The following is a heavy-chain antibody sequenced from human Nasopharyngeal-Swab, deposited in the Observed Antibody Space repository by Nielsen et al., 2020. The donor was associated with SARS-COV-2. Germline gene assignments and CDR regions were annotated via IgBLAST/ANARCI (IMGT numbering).Heavy chain of an antibody. D-gene: IGHD5-12*01. J-gene: IGHJ5*02. CDR3: AREYSGYDRWFDP. Sequence: WIRQPPGKGLEWIGYIYYSGSTYYNPSLKSRATISVDTSKNQFSLKLSSVTAADTAVYYCAREYSGYDRWFDPWGQGTLVTVSS. CDR2: IYYSGST. V-gene: IGHV4-28*03.